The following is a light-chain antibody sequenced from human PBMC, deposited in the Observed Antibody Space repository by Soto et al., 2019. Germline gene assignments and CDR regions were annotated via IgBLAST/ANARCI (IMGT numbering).Light chain of an antibody. V-gene: IGLV2-14*01. CDR1: SSDVGGYNY. CDR3: SSYTSSSIF. J-gene: IGLJ1*01. CDR2: EVS. Sequence: HCVLTQPASVSGSPGHSITISCTGTSSDVGGYNYVSWYQQHPGKAPKLMIYEVSNRPSGVSNRFSGSKSGNTASLTISGLQAEEEADYYCSSYTSSSIFFGTGTKVTVL.